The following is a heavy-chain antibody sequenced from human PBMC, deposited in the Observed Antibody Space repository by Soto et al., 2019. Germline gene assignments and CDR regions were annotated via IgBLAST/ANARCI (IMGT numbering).Heavy chain of an antibody. CDR3: ARETPPPTQLRFLEWLHFDY. V-gene: IGHV1-3*01. Sequence: GASVKVSCKASGYTFTSYAMHWVRQAPGQRLEWMGWINAGNGNTKYSQKFQGRVTITRDTSASTAYMELSSLRSEDTAVYYCARETPPPTQLRFLEWLHFDYWGQGTLVTVSS. D-gene: IGHD3-3*01. CDR2: INAGNGNT. CDR1: GYTFTSYA. J-gene: IGHJ4*02.